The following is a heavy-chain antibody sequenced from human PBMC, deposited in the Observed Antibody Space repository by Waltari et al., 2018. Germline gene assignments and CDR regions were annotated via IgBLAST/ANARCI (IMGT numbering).Heavy chain of an antibody. CDR1: KSAFNNVF. V-gene: IGHV3-30-3*01. CDR3: AREGYTSGRAGNFDY. CDR2: MSYDGYSR. J-gene: IGHJ4*02. Sequence: LVESGGDVVQSGRSLRLSCAFSKSAFNNVFMHWVRQAPGKGLEWVSAMSYDGYSRYYADSVKGRFTISRDDSLKTVYLQLDSLRVEDTAVYYCAREGYTSGRAGNFDYWGQGTLVTVSS. D-gene: IGHD2-15*01.